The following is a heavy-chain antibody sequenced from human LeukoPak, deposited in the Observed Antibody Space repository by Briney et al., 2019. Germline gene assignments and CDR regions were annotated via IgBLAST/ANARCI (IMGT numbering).Heavy chain of an antibody. CDR3: AKPRTTGLGWAQFDY. Sequence: GGSLRLSCAASGFTFSSFAMTWVRQAPGKGLEWVSGSDGNGPNTYYADSVKGRWTISRDNSRNTLYLEMNSLRPEDTAIYYCAKPRTTGLGWAQFDYWGQGSLVTVSS. V-gene: IGHV3-23*01. J-gene: IGHJ4*02. CDR1: GFTFSSFA. D-gene: IGHD2-8*02. CDR2: SDGNGPNT.